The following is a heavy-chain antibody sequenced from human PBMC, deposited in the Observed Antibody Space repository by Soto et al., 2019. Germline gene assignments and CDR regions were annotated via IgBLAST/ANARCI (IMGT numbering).Heavy chain of an antibody. CDR3: ARVSTKYYDILTGYDAFDI. CDR1: GFTFSSYA. D-gene: IGHD3-9*01. Sequence: GGSLRLSCAASGFTFSSYAMHWVRQAPGKGLEWGAVISYDGSNKDYADSVKGRFTISRDNSKNTLYLQMNSLRAEDTAVYYCARVSTKYYDILTGYDAFDIWGQGTMVTVSS. CDR2: ISYDGSNK. V-gene: IGHV3-30-3*01. J-gene: IGHJ3*02.